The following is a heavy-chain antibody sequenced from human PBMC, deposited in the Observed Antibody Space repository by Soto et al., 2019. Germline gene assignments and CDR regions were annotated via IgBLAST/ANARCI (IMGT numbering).Heavy chain of an antibody. J-gene: IGHJ4*02. V-gene: IGHV3-21*01. CDR1: GFTFSSYI. CDR2: ISSSSSYI. Sequence: GGSLRLSCAASGFTFSSYIMNSVRHAPGKGLEWVSSISSSSSYISYADSVKGRFTISRDNAKSSLYLQMNSLRAEDTAVYYCARGEDWNYGYDYWGQGTLVTVSS. CDR3: ARGEDWNYGYDY. D-gene: IGHD1-7*01.